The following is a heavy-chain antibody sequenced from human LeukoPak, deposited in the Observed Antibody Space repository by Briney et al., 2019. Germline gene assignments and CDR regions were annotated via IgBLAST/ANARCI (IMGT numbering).Heavy chain of an antibody. CDR1: GGSISSGGYY. J-gene: IGHJ4*02. V-gene: IGHV4-39*07. CDR2: INHSGST. CDR3: ARGGRARDTAMDPYGFDY. D-gene: IGHD5-18*01. Sequence: PSETLSLTCTVSGGSISSGGYYWSWIRQPPGKGLEWIGEINHSGSTNYNPSLKSRVTISVDTSKNQFSLKLSSVTAADTAVYYCARGGRARDTAMDPYGFDYWGQGTLVTVSS.